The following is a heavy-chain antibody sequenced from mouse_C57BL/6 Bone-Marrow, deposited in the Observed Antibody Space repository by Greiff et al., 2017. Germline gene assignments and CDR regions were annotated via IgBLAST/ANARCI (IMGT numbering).Heavy chain of an antibody. CDR3: TRVYYDGSSYYFDY. J-gene: IGHJ2*01. D-gene: IGHD1-1*01. CDR2: ISSGGDYF. Sequence: EVNVVESGEGLVKPGGSLKLFCAASGFTLSSYALSWVRPTPETRLEWVAYISSGGDYFYYADTVKGRFPISRDNARDALYLRMSCLKSGDTAMDYCTRVYYDGSSYYFDYWGQGTTLTVSS. CDR1: GFTLSSYA. V-gene: IGHV5-9-1*02.